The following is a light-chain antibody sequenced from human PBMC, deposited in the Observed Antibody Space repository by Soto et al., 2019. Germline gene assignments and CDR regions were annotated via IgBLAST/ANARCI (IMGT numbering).Light chain of an antibody. CDR3: LQDKSNPRR. CDR2: ATS. Sequence: KNDLGWYQHKPGKAPNLLIYATSSLQGGVTSTFSGGRSGNDITLTTTSLQLEDFATYYCLQDKSNPRRFGGGTRVDIK. CDR1: KND. V-gene: IGKV1-6*01. J-gene: IGKJ4*01.